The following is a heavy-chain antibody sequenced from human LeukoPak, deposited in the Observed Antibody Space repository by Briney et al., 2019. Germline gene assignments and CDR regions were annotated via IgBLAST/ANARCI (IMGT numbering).Heavy chain of an antibody. CDR2: IISIFETA. J-gene: IGHJ6*02. V-gene: IGHV1-69*13. CDR3: ARVHCSSTSCYDYYGMDV. Sequence: ASVKVSCKASGGTFSSYGFSWVRQAPGQGLEWMGGIISIFETANYAQKFQGRVTITADESTSTAYMELSSLRSEDTAVYYCARVHCSSTSCYDYYGMDVWGQGTTVTVSS. D-gene: IGHD2-2*01. CDR1: GGTFSSYG.